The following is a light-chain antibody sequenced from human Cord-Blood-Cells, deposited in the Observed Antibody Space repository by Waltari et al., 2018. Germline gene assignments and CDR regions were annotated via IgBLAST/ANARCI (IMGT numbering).Light chain of an antibody. CDR3: SSYTSSSTLTV. CDR1: SSDVCGYNY. CDR2: DVS. J-gene: IGLJ3*02. Sequence: SALTQPASVSGSPGQSITISCTGTSSDVCGYNYVSWYQQHPGKAPKLMIYDVSNRPSGVSNRFSGSKSGNTASLTISGLQAEDEADYYCSSYTSSSTLTVFGGGTKLTVL. V-gene: IGLV2-14*01.